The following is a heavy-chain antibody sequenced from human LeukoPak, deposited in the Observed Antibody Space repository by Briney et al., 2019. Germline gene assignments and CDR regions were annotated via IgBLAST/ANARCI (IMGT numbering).Heavy chain of an antibody. CDR1: GYTFTSYY. Sequence: ASVKVSCKASGYTFTSYYMHWVRQAPGQGLEWMGIINPSGGSTSYAQKFQGRVTMTRGTSTSPVYTELSSLRSEDTAVYYCARSAATYYDFWSGYTTLGLAPYNWFDPWGQGTLVTVSS. CDR3: ARSAATYYDFWSGYTTLGLAPYNWFDP. D-gene: IGHD3-3*01. CDR2: INPSGGST. V-gene: IGHV1-46*03. J-gene: IGHJ5*02.